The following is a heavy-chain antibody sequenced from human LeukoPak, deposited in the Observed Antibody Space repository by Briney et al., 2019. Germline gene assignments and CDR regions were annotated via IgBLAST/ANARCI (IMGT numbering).Heavy chain of an antibody. CDR1: GFTFSSYS. CDR3: ARNYYDSSGYYPLAY. J-gene: IGHJ4*02. Sequence: GGSLRLSCAASGFTFSSYSMNWVRQAPGKGLEWVSSISSSSYIYYADSVKGRFTISRDNAKNSLYLQMNSLRAEDTAVYYCARNYYDSSGYYPLAYWGQGTLVTVSS. V-gene: IGHV3-21*01. CDR2: ISSSSYI. D-gene: IGHD3-22*01.